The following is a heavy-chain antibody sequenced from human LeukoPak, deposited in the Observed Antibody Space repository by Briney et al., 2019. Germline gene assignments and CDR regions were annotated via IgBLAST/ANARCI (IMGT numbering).Heavy chain of an antibody. J-gene: IGHJ4*02. D-gene: IGHD1/OR15-1a*01. V-gene: IGHV3-7*03. CDR1: GFTFSNYW. Sequence: GGSLRLSCAVSGFTFSNYWMSWVRQAPGKGLEWVANIKQDGYEKYYVDSVKGRFTISRENAKNSLSLQMNSLRAEDTAVYYCVRQQTSHGDFDYWGQGTLVTVSS. CDR3: VRQQTSHGDFDY. CDR2: IKQDGYEK.